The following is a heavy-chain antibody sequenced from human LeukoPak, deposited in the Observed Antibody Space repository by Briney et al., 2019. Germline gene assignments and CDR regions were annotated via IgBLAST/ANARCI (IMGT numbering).Heavy chain of an antibody. D-gene: IGHD3-3*01. J-gene: IGHJ4*02. V-gene: IGHV1-18*01. CDR1: GYTFTSYG. Sequence: ASVKVSCKASGYTFTSYGISWVRQAPGQGLEWMGWISAYNGNANYAQKLQGRVTMTTDTSTSTAYMELRSLRSDDTAVYYCARQTYDFWSGYYIDYWGQGTLVTVSS. CDR3: ARQTYDFWSGYYIDY. CDR2: ISAYNGNA.